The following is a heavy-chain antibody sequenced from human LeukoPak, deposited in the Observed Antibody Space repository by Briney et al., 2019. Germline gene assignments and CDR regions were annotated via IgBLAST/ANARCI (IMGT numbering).Heavy chain of an antibody. V-gene: IGHV3-23*01. D-gene: IGHD1/OR15-1a*01. CDR3: AKATTPTTSRYYFDD. CDR2: ISGSGTIT. CDR1: GFTFSSYG. Sequence: GGTLRLSCAASGFTFSSYGMSWVRQAPGKGLEWVSGISGSGTITYYADSVKGRFTISRDNSKNTLFLQMNSLRAEDTAVYYCAKATTPTTSRYYFDDWGQGTLVTVSS. J-gene: IGHJ4*02.